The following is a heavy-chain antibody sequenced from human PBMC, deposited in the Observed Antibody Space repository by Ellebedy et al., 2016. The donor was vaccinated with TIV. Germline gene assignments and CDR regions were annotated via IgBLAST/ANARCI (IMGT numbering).Heavy chain of an antibody. CDR3: ATDGSYGDHLFPQHAFTI. Sequence: GGSLRLSCAASGFSFSSYWMSWVRQAPGRGLEWVANINQDESQRYYVDSVKGRFTISRDNAKNSLYLQMNSLRAEDTAVYYCATDGSYGDHLFPQHAFTIWGQGTMVSVSS. J-gene: IGHJ3*02. V-gene: IGHV3-7*01. D-gene: IGHD4-17*01. CDR1: GFSFSSYW. CDR2: INQDESQR.